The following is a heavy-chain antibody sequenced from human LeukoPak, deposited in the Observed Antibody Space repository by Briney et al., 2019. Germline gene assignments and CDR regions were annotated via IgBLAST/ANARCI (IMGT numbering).Heavy chain of an antibody. CDR3: AKSPGLLLWFGEGNFDY. CDR2: ISGSGGST. D-gene: IGHD3-10*01. V-gene: IGHV3-23*01. CDR1: GFTFSSYA. Sequence: GGSLRLSCAASGFTFSSYAMSWVRQAPGKGLEWVSAISGSGGSTYYADSVKGRFTISRDNSKNTLYLQMNSLRAEDTAVYYCAKSPGLLLWFGEGNFDYWGQGTLVTVSS. J-gene: IGHJ4*02.